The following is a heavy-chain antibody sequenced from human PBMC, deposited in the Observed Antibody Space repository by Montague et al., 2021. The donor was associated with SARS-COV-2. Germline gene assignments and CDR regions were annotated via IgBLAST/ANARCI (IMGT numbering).Heavy chain of an antibody. J-gene: IGHJ1*01. D-gene: IGHD3-10*01. CDR2: ISDDGSNK. CDR1: GFTFSSYA. Sequence: SLRPSCAASGFTFSSYAMHWVRQAPGKGLEWVAVISDDGSNKYYXDSVKGRFTISRDNSKNTLYLQMNSLRAEDTAVYYCASRENYGSGSHFQHWGQGTLVTVSS. CDR3: ASRENYGSGSHFQH. V-gene: IGHV3-30-3*01.